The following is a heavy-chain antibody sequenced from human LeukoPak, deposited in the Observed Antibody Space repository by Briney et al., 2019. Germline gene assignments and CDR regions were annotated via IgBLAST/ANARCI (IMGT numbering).Heavy chain of an antibody. CDR1: GITFSRLP. D-gene: IGHD1-26*01. Sequence: GGSLRLSCAISGITFSRLPMTWIRQAPGKGLEFVANIKEDGGRENFASSVKGRFTISRDNAKDSLYLQMNNLRVEDTAVYYCARDGGYSAFDYWGQGALVTVSS. CDR3: ARDGGYSAFDY. V-gene: IGHV3-7*01. J-gene: IGHJ4*02. CDR2: IKEDGGRE.